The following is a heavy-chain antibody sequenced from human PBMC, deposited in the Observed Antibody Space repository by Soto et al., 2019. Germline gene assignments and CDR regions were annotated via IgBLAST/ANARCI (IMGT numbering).Heavy chain of an antibody. CDR1: GFSLSTSGVG. V-gene: IGHV2-5*02. CDR2: IYWDVDK. D-gene: IGHD4-17*01. Sequence: QITLKESGPTLVKPTQTLTLTCTFSGFSLSTSGVGVGWIRQPPGKALEWLALIYWDVDKRYSPSLKSRLTITKDTSKNPVVLTMTNMDPVDTATYYCAHSPQSVTTLGKFDSWGPGTLVTVSS. CDR3: AHSPQSVTTLGKFDS. J-gene: IGHJ4*02.